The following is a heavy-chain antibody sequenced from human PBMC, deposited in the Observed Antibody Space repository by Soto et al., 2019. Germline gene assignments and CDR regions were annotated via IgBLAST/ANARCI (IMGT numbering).Heavy chain of an antibody. CDR3: TTRAGYGGKYYYYGLDV. D-gene: IGHD4-17*01. Sequence: GGSLRLSCAASGFSFSDAWMNWVRRAPGKGLEWVGRIKTKYEGGTTDHAAPVKGRFTISRDDSSNTLFLHMTSLKTEDTAVYYCTTRAGYGGKYYYYGLDVWGQGTTVTVSS. V-gene: IGHV3-15*07. J-gene: IGHJ6*02. CDR2: IKTKYEGGTT. CDR1: GFSFSDAW.